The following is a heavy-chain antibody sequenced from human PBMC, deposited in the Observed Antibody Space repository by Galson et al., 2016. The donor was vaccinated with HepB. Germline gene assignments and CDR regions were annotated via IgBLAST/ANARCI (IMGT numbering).Heavy chain of an antibody. CDR1: GFTFNNAW. J-gene: IGHJ3*02. V-gene: IGHV3-15*01. Sequence: SLRLSCAASGFTFNNAWMTWVRQGPGKGLEWIGRIKSKTDGGTTDYAAPVYGRLTISRDDSQNTAYLQITSLKTEEPALYYCSVGYCIGGWCCYDDAFYIWGHGTMVTVSS. D-gene: IGHD2-15*01. CDR2: IKSKTDGGTT. CDR3: SVGYCIGGWCCYDDAFYI.